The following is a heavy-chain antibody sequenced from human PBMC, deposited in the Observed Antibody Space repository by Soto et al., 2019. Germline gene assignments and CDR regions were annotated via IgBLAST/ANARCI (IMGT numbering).Heavy chain of an antibody. CDR3: AREAQIAQLDY. J-gene: IGHJ4*02. V-gene: IGHV3-7*01. CDR1: GFNFNTYW. CDR2: IREDGSGK. D-gene: IGHD2-21*01. Sequence: GGSLRLSCAASGFNFNTYWMSWVRQAPGKGLQWVANIREDGSGKYYVDSAKGRFTISRDNAMNSLYLQMDSLRPDDTAVYYCAREAQIAQLDYGGQGRLVTVS.